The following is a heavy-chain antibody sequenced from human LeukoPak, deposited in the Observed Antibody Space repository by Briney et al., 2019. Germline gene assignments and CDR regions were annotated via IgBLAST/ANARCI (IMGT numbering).Heavy chain of an antibody. Sequence: GGSLRLSCAASGFTFSDYYMSWIRQAPGKGLEWVSYISSSGSTIYYADSVKGRFTISRDNAKNSLYLQMNSLRAEDTAVYYCARRPSGVPAAQGGNYYYGMDVWGQGTTVTVSS. CDR2: ISSSGSTI. J-gene: IGHJ6*02. CDR3: ARRPSGVPAAQGGNYYYGMDV. V-gene: IGHV3-11*04. CDR1: GFTFSDYY. D-gene: IGHD2-2*01.